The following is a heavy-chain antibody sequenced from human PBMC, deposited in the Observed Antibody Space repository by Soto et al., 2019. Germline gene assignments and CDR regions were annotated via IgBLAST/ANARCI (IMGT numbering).Heavy chain of an antibody. CDR3: EGSWT. CDR2: ISGGSDRT. D-gene: IGHD5-12*01. Sequence: EVQVVESGGDLVQPGGSLRLSCAASGFTIRNYAMCWVRQAQGKALEWVSGISGGSDRTYYADSVKGRFTIFKDNSKNTLYLQMSSLRVEDTAVYHCEGSWTWGQGTMVTVSS. J-gene: IGHJ3*01. V-gene: IGHV3-23*04. CDR1: GFTIRNYA.